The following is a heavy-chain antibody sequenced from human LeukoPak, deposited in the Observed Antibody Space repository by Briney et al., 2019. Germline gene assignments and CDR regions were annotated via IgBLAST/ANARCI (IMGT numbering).Heavy chain of an antibody. J-gene: IGHJ6*02. CDR1: GFTFSSYA. Sequence: PGASLRLSCAASGFTFSSYAMSWVRQAPGKGLEWVSAISGSGGSTYYADSVKGRFTISRDNSKNTLYLQMNSQRAEDTAVYYCAKSPANYYYYGMDVWGQGTTVTVSS. D-gene: IGHD2-2*01. CDR2: ISGSGGST. V-gene: IGHV3-23*01. CDR3: AKSPANYYYYGMDV.